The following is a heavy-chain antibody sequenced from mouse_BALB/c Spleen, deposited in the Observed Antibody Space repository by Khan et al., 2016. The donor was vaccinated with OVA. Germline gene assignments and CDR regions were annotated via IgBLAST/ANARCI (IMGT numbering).Heavy chain of an antibody. J-gene: IGHJ4*01. V-gene: IGHV3-2*02. CDR2: ITYCGNA. CDR1: GYSFTDDYV. Sequence: EVQLEESGPGLVKPSQSLSLTCTVTGYSFTDDYVCNLIRHHAGNKLEWRGNITYCGNANNNPSLKNRITITRDTSKNQSFVQLNSVTTEDTATYNCARDGSRYNYAMDYWGQGTSVTVSS. CDR3: ARDGSRYNYAMDY. D-gene: IGHD1-1*01.